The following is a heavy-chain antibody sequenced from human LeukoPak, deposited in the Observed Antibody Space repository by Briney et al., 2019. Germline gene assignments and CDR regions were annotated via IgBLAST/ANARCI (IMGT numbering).Heavy chain of an antibody. V-gene: IGHV3-53*01. Sequence: GGSLRLSCAASGFTVSSNYINWVRQAPGKGLEWVSLIYSGGTTYYADSVKGRFTISRDNSKNTVYLQMNSLRAEDTALYYCTKSPYSNYEGYFDYWGQGTLVTVSS. CDR3: TKSPYSNYEGYFDY. CDR1: GFTVSSNY. CDR2: IYSGGTT. D-gene: IGHD4-11*01. J-gene: IGHJ4*02.